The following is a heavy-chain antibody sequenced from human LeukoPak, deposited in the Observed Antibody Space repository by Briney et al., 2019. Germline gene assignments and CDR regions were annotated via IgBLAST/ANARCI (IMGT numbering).Heavy chain of an antibody. CDR1: GGSFSGYY. D-gene: IGHD3-9*01. CDR2: INHSGST. J-gene: IGHJ5*02. Sequence: ETLSLTCAVYGGSFSGYYWSWIRQPPGKGLEWIGEINHSGSTNYNPSLKSRVTISVDTSKNQFSLKLSSVTAADTAVYYCARGDYDILTNWFNPWGQGTLVTVSS. V-gene: IGHV4-34*01. CDR3: ARGDYDILTNWFNP.